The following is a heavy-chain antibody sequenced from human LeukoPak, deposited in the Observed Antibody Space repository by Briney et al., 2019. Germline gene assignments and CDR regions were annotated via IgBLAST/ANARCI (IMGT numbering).Heavy chain of an antibody. D-gene: IGHD5-18*01. CDR2: INPNSGGT. CDR3: AGGYSYGLRWFDP. J-gene: IGHJ5*02. V-gene: IGHV1-2*02. CDR1: GGTFSSYA. Sequence: ASVKVSCKASGGTFSSYAISWVRQAPGQGLEWMGWINPNSGGTNYAQKFQGRVTMTRDTSISTAYMELRSLRSDDTAVYYCAGGYSYGLRWFDPWGQGTLVTVSS.